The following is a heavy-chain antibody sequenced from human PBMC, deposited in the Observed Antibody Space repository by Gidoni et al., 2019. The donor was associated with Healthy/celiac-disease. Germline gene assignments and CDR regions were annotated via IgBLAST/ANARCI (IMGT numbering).Heavy chain of an antibody. CDR1: GGSFSGYY. CDR3: ARVLRIYYYYYMDV. CDR2: INHSGST. J-gene: IGHJ6*03. D-gene: IGHD3-10*01. V-gene: IGHV4-34*01. Sequence: QVQLQQWGAGLLKPSETLSLTCAVYGGSFSGYYWSWIRQPPGKGLEWIGEINHSGSTNYNPSLKSRVTISVDTSKNQFSLKLSSVTAADTAVYYCARVLRIYYYYYMDVWGKGTTVTVSS.